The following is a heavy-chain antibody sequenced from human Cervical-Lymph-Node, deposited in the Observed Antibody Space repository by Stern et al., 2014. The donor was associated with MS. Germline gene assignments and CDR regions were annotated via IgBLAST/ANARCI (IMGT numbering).Heavy chain of an antibody. CDR1: GYTFTNQR. CDR3: AGEADA. J-gene: IGHJ4*02. V-gene: IGHV1-46*01. CDR2: INPSDGRT. D-gene: IGHD6-6*01. Sequence: DQLVESGAEVKTPGASVKVSCKASGYTFTNQRIHWVRQAPGQGLEWMGIINPSDGRTIYAQKIQGRVTMTRDTSTTTFYMELSSLRSEDTAVYYCAGEADAWGQGTLVTVSS.